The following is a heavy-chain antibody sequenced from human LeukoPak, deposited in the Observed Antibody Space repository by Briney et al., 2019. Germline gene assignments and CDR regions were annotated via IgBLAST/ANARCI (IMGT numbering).Heavy chain of an antibody. D-gene: IGHD3-10*01. J-gene: IGHJ5*02. CDR3: ARNKWFGTGWFDP. V-gene: IGHV1-2*02. CDR2: INPNSGGT. Sequence: ASVKVSCKASGYTFTGYYMHLVRQAPGQGLEWMGWINPNSGGTNYAQKFQGRVTLTRDTSISTAYMELSRLRSDDTAVYYCARNKWFGTGWFDPWGQGTLVTVSS. CDR1: GYTFTGYY.